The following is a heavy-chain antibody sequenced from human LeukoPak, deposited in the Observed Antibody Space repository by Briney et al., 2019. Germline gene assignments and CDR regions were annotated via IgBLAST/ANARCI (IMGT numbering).Heavy chain of an antibody. D-gene: IGHD2-2*01. Sequence: GGSLRLSCAASGFTFSNYGMSWVRQAPGKGLEWVSGISGSGGSTYYADSVKGRFTISRDNPQNTLYLQMNSLRAEDTAVYYCAKTSDDIVVVSAADFDSWGQGTPVTVSS. J-gene: IGHJ4*02. CDR2: ISGSGGST. CDR1: GFTFSNYG. CDR3: AKTSDDIVVVSAADFDS. V-gene: IGHV3-23*01.